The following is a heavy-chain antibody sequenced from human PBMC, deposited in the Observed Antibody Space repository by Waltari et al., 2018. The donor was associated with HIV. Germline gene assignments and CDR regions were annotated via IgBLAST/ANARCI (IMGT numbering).Heavy chain of an antibody. CDR2: IVVGSGNT. CDR3: AAESRDGYSRIDY. CDR1: GFTFTSSA. D-gene: IGHD5-18*01. Sequence: QMQLVQSGPEVKKPGTSVKVSCKASGFTFTSSAVQWVRQARGQRLEWIGWIVVGSGNTNYAQKFQERVTITRDMSTSTAYMELSSLRSEDTAVYYCAAESRDGYSRIDYWGQGTLVTVSS. V-gene: IGHV1-58*01. J-gene: IGHJ4*02.